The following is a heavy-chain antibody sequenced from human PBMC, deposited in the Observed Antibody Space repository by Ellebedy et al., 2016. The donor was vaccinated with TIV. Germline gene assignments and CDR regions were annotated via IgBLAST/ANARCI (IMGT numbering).Heavy chain of an antibody. V-gene: IGHV4-39*01. CDR1: GGSVSSTRYY. CDR2: VYYSGSP. Sequence: MPSETLSLTCSVSGGSVSSTRYYWAWIRQPPGKGLEYIGSVYYSGSPYYNPSFKSRVTLSADTSKNQFSLRLTSVTAADTAVYYCARARGQYLYGSGSYFTNWGQGNMVTVSS. CDR3: ARARGQYLYGSGSYFTN. D-gene: IGHD3-10*01. J-gene: IGHJ4*02.